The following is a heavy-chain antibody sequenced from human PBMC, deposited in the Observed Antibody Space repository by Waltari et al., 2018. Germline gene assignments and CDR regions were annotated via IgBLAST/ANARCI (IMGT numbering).Heavy chain of an antibody. CDR3: ARAYLARTGGVCPEGF. D-gene: IGHD2-8*02. CDR1: GFTFSSYS. V-gene: IGHV3-21*01. Sequence: EVQLVESGGGLVKPGGSLRLSCAASGFTFSSYSMNWVRQAPGKGLEWVSSISSSSSYIYYADSVKGRFTISRDNAKNSLYLQMNSLRAEDTAVYYCARAYLARTGGVCPEGFWGQGTLVTVSS. J-gene: IGHJ4*02. CDR2: ISSSSSYI.